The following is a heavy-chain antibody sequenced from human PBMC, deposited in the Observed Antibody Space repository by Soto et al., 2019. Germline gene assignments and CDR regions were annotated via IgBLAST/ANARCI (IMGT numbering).Heavy chain of an antibody. Sequence: QVQLVESGGGVVQPGRSLRLSCAASGFTFSSYGMHWVRQAPGKGLEWVAGISYDGSNKYYADSVKGRFTISRDNSKNTLYLQMNSLRAEDTAVYYCAEVSGPCRTNDAFDIWGQGTMVTVSS. CDR3: AEVSGPCRTNDAFDI. CDR2: ISYDGSNK. CDR1: GFTFSSYG. V-gene: IGHV3-30*18. D-gene: IGHD3-3*01. J-gene: IGHJ3*02.